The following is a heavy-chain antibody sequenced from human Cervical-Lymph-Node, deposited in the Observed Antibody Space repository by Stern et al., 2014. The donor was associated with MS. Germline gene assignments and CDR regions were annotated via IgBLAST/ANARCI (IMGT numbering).Heavy chain of an antibody. D-gene: IGHD5-12*01. CDR3: ARLGSYTGYDYDAFDI. V-gene: IGHV5-51*03. J-gene: IGHJ3*02. CDR1: GYSFTNSW. Sequence: EVQLVQSGADVKKPGESLKISCKASGYSFTNSWIGWVRQMPGKGLEWMGIIYPGNFGTRYSPSFQGQVTISADRSISTAYLQWSSLKASDTAMYYCARLGSYTGYDYDAFDIWGQGTVVTVSS. CDR2: IYPGNFGT.